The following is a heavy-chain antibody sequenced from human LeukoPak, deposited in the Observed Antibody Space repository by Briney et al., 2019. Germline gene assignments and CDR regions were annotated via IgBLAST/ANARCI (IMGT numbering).Heavy chain of an antibody. CDR2: IIPILGIA. D-gene: IGHD3-10*01. CDR1: GGTFSSYA. V-gene: IGHV1-69*04. J-gene: IGHJ6*02. CDR3: ARGALWFGESAGYYYGMDV. Sequence: ASVKVSCKASGGTFSSYAISWVRQAPGQGLEWMGRIIPILGIANYAQKFQGRVTITADKSTSTAHMELSSLRSEDTAVYYCARGALWFGESAGYYYGMDVWGQGTTVTVSS.